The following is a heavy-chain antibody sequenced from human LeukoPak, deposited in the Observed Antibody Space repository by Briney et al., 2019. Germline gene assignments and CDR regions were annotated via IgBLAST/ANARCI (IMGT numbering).Heavy chain of an antibody. CDR2: IRSKEYGGTT. V-gene: IGHV3-49*03. J-gene: IGHJ4*02. CDR3: TRGEWDCGDYVYQICVF. Sequence: GRSLRLSCTASGFTFGDYAMSWLRQAPGKGLEWVGFIRSKEYGGTTEYAAAVIGRFTIARQESKRCANLQMNSLKTEDTAVYYCTRGEWDCGDYVYQICVFGAQGPLVTVS. CDR1: GFTFGDYA. D-gene: IGHD4-17*01.